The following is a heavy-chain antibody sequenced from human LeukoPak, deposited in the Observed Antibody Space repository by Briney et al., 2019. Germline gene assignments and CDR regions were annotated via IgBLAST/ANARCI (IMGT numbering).Heavy chain of an antibody. J-gene: IGHJ4*02. CDR3: AGVVTIFGVVIHGHFDY. CDR2: ISAYNGNT. D-gene: IGHD3-3*01. V-gene: IGHV1-18*01. CDR1: GYTFTSYG. Sequence: ASVKVSCKASGYTFTSYGISWVRQAPGQGLEWMGWISAYNGNTNCAQKLQGRVTMTTDTSTSTAYMELRSLRSDDTAVYYCAGVVTIFGVVIHGHFDYWGQGTLVTVSS.